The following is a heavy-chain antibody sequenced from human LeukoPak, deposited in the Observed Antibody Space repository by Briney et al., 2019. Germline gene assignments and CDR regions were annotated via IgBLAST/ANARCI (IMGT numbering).Heavy chain of an antibody. D-gene: IGHD5-18*01. CDR3: ARGGNSYGIYYFDY. V-gene: IGHV4-59*01. CDR1: GGSISSYY. J-gene: IGHJ4*02. Sequence: SETLSLTCTVSGGSISSYYWSWIRQPPGKGLEWIGYIYYSGSTNYNPSLKSRVTISVDTSKNQFSLKLSSVTAADTAAYYCARGGNSYGIYYFDYWGQGTLVTVSS. CDR2: IYYSGST.